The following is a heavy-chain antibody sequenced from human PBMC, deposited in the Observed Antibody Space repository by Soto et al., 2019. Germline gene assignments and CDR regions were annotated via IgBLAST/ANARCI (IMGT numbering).Heavy chain of an antibody. Sequence: QVQLLESGPGLVKPSQTLSLTCTLSGGSINTSNYYWSWIRQHPVKGLEWIGYVYLSGDTYYNPSFGSRVLISVDTSANQFSLKLTSVTAADTAVYYCARDPRKTRGWHFDLWGRGTLVTVSS. CDR3: ARDPRKTRGWHFDL. D-gene: IGHD3-10*01. CDR2: VYLSGDT. CDR1: GGSINTSNYY. J-gene: IGHJ2*01. V-gene: IGHV4-31*03.